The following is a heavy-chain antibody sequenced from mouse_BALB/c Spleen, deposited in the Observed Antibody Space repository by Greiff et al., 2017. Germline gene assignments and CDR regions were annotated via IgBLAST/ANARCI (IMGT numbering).Heavy chain of an antibody. CDR1: GFNIKDTY. Sequence: VHVKQSGAELVKPGASVKLSCTASGFNIKDTYMHWVKQRPEQGLEWIGRIDPANGNTKYDPKFQGKATITADTSSNTAYLQLSSLTSEDTAVYYCARGGRAGAMDYWGQGTSVTVSS. CDR3: ARGGRAGAMDY. CDR2: IDPANGNT. V-gene: IGHV14-3*02. J-gene: IGHJ4*01.